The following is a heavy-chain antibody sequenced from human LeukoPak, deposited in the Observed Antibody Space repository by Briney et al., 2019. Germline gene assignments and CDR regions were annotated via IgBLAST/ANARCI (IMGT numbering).Heavy chain of an antibody. J-gene: IGHJ4*02. V-gene: IGHV1-18*01. CDR1: GYTFTSYG. D-gene: IGHD3-3*01. CDR3: AREGDFWSGGNQFDY. Sequence: EASVTVSCTASGYTFTSYGISWVRQAPGQGLEWMGWISAYNGNTNYAQKLQGRVTMTTDTSTSTAYMELRSLRSDDTAVYYCAREGDFWSGGNQFDYWGQGTLVTVSS. CDR2: ISAYNGNT.